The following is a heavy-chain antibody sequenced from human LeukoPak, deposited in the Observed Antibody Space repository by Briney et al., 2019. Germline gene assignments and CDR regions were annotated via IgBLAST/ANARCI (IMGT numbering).Heavy chain of an antibody. Sequence: GGSLRLSCAASGFTFSSYAMSWVRQAPGKGLEWVSVISGSGGSTYYTDSVKGRFIISRDNSKNTLYLQMNSLRGEDTAVYYCAKAYWPQPIVVVPAASVDYWGQGTLVTVSS. J-gene: IGHJ4*02. CDR3: AKAYWPQPIVVVPAASVDY. D-gene: IGHD2-2*01. CDR2: ISGSGGST. CDR1: GFTFSSYA. V-gene: IGHV3-23*01.